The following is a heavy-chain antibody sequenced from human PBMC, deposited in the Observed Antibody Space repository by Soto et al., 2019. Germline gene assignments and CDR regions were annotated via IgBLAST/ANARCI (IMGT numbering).Heavy chain of an antibody. Sequence: SVKVSCKASGGTFNTYTLSWGRQAPGQGLEWMGSILPIMGSVNYAHDFRGRLSITAGPSTTTAYMELTSLTSHDTAMYYCARIPRYSYATSDPLDNWGQGTLVTVSS. CDR1: GGTFNTYT. CDR2: ILPIMGSV. D-gene: IGHD2-15*01. CDR3: ARIPRYSYATSDPLDN. J-gene: IGHJ4*02. V-gene: IGHV1-69*08.